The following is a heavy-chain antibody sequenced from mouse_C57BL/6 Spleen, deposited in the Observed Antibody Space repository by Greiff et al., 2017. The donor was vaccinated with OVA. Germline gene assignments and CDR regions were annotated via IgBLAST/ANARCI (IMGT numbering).Heavy chain of an antibody. CDR1: GYTFTSYW. CDR2: INPSNGGT. CDR3: ARSFITTVGFAY. Sequence: QVQLQQSGTELVKPGASVKLSCKASGYTFTSYWMHWVKQRPGQGLEWIGNINPSNGGTNYNEKFKSKATLTVDKSSSTAYMQLSSLTSEDSAVYYCARSFITTVGFAYWGQGTLVTVSA. V-gene: IGHV1-53*01. J-gene: IGHJ3*01. D-gene: IGHD1-1*01.